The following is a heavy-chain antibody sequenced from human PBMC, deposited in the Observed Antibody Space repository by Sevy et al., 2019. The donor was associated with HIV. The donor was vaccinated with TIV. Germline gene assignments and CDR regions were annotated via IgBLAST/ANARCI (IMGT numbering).Heavy chain of an antibody. CDR3: ARDLSPGSSSWYDC. V-gene: IGHV6-1*01. D-gene: IGHD6-13*01. CDR2: TYYRSKWYH. Sequence: QSQTLSLTCAISGDSVSSNSAAWNWIRQSPSRGLEWLGRTYYRSKWYHDYAESVRGRITVSPDTSKNQFSLQLNSVTPEDTAVYYCARDLSPGSSSWYDCWGQGTLVTVSS. J-gene: IGHJ4*02. CDR1: GDSVSSNSAA.